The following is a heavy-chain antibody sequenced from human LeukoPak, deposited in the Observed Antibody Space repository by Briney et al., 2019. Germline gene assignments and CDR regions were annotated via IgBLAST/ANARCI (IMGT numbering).Heavy chain of an antibody. J-gene: IGHJ4*02. D-gene: IGHD1-14*01. CDR1: GGSISSGGYY. V-gene: IGHV4-39*01. CDR2: IYYSGST. Sequence: SETLSLTCTVSGGSISSGGYYWGWIRQPPGKGLEWIGSIYYSGSTYYNPSLKSRVTISVDTSKNQFSLRLSSVTAADTAVYYCIYGIGTAGPYYFDYWGQGTLVTVSS. CDR3: IYGIGTAGPYYFDY.